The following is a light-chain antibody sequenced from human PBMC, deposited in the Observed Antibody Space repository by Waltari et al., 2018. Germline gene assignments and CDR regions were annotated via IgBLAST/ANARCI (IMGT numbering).Light chain of an antibody. J-gene: IGKJ5*01. Sequence: DIQMTQSPSSLSTSVGDRVTITCRASQTIGHYVNWYQQKEGAAHKLLNSAASTVQPGVPSRFSGSGSGTDFALTISSLQPEYFATYYCQQSYTTLITFGQGTRLEIK. CDR1: QTIGHY. CDR3: QQSYTTLIT. V-gene: IGKV1-39*01. CDR2: AAS.